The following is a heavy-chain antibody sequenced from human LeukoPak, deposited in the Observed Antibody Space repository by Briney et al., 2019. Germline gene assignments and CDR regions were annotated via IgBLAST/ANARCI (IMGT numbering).Heavy chain of an antibody. D-gene: IGHD1-26*01. V-gene: IGHV3-7*01. J-gene: IGHJ4*02. CDR1: GFIFSSYW. CDR2: IKQDGSEK. CDR3: ARGHYSGSYYGDY. Sequence: GGSLRLSCAASGFIFSSYWMSWVRQAPGKGLEWVATIKQDGSEKYYVDSVKGRFTISRDNAKNSLYLQMNSLRAEDTAVYYCARGHYSGSYYGDYWGQGTLVTVSS.